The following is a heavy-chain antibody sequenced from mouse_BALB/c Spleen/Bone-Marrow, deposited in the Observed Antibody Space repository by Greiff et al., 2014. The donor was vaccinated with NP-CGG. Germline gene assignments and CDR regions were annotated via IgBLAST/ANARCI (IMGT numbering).Heavy chain of an antibody. CDR3: ARDYSGYFDF. Sequence: EVKLVESGGGLVQPGGSLRLSCATSGFTFTDYFMTWVRQPPGKALEWLGFIRNKANGYTTEYNPSVKGRFTISRDTSQAFLYLQMNTLRAEDSAIYFCARDYSGYFDFWGQGTTLTVSS. D-gene: IGHD5-1*01. CDR2: IRNKANGYTT. CDR1: GFTFTDYF. J-gene: IGHJ2*01. V-gene: IGHV7-3*02.